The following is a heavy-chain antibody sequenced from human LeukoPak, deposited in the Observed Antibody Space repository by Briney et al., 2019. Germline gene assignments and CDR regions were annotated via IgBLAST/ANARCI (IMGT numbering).Heavy chain of an antibody. D-gene: IGHD5-12*01. CDR1: GYTFTSYD. Sequence: GSVSVSCTASGYTFTSYDINWVRQAPGQGLEWMGWMNPNSGNTYYAQKVQGRVAITRNTSKSTAYMELNSLRAEDTAVYYCARRSQGSGGYALNYWGQGTLVTVPS. CDR3: ARRSQGSGGYALNY. J-gene: IGHJ4*02. CDR2: MNPNSGNT. V-gene: IGHV1-8*01.